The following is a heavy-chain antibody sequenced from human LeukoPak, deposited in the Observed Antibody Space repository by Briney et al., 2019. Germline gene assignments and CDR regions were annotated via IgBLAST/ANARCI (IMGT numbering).Heavy chain of an antibody. CDR1: GGSITSHY. V-gene: IGHV4-59*08. J-gene: IGHJ3*02. CDR3: TRLLDNDSSGDPDTFDM. CDR2: IYYSGRT. Sequence: SQTLSLTCTVSGGSITSHYWSWIRQPPGKLLEWFAFIYYSGRTKYNPSLQSRVTISLDTSEKKFSLKVTSVTAADTAVYYCTRLLDNDSSGDPDTFDMWGQGTVVTVSS. D-gene: IGHD3-22*01.